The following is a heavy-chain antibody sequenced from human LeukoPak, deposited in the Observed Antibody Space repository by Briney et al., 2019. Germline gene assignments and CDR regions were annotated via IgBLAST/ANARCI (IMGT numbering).Heavy chain of an antibody. V-gene: IGHV1-69*01. Sequence: SVKVSRKASGGTFSSYAISWVRQAPGQGLEWMGGIIPIFGTANYAQKFQGRVTITADESTSTAYMELSSLRSEDTAVYYCARDDSGSYYYYYYYGMDVWGQGTTVTVSS. CDR1: GGTFSSYA. CDR3: ARDDSGSYYYYYYYGMDV. J-gene: IGHJ6*02. D-gene: IGHD1-26*01. CDR2: IIPIFGTA.